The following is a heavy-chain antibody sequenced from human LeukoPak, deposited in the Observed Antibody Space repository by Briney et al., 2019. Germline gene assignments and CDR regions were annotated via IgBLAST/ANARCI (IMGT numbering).Heavy chain of an antibody. J-gene: IGHJ6*03. Sequence: PGGSLRLSCAASGFTFDDYAMHWVRQAPGKGLEWVALISWDGGSTYYADSVKGRFTISRDNSKNSLYLQMNSLRAEDTAVYYCARAGPLYYYYYMDVWGKGTMVTVSS. D-gene: IGHD1-14*01. CDR3: ARAGPLYYYYYMDV. CDR1: GFTFDDYA. CDR2: ISWDGGST. V-gene: IGHV3-43D*03.